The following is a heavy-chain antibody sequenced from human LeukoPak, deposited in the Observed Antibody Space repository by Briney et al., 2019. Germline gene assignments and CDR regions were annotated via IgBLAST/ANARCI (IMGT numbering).Heavy chain of an antibody. J-gene: IGHJ4*02. CDR2: ISSSGSTI. V-gene: IGHV3-11*01. D-gene: IGHD5-18*01. CDR1: GFTFSDYY. Sequence: GGSLRLSCAASGFTFSDYYMSWIRQAPGKGLERVSYISSSGSTIYYADSVKGRFTISRDNAKNSLYLQMNSLRAEDTAVYYCTSVGRYSYGYAPDYWGQGTLVTVSS. CDR3: TSVGRYSYGYAPDY.